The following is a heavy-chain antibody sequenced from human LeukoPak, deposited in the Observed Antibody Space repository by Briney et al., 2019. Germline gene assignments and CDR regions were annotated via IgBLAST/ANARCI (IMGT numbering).Heavy chain of an antibody. CDR1: GASITSYY. CDR2: IYSSGST. V-gene: IGHV4-4*07. J-gene: IGHJ4*02. D-gene: IGHD3-9*01. CDR3: ARDKGHFDVDY. Sequence: SETLSLTCTVSGASITSYYWSWIRQPAGKGLEWIGRIYSSGSTDYSPSLKRRASLSVDTSKNQFSLKLSSVTAADTAMYYCARDKGHFDVDYWGQGILVTVSS.